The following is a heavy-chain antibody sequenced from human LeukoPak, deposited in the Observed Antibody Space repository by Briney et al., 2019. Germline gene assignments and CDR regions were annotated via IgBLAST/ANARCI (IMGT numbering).Heavy chain of an antibody. V-gene: IGHV3-30-3*02. CDR3: AKLAITMIGLDY. CDR2: MSHDGNRK. CDR1: GFTFSSYG. J-gene: IGHJ4*02. D-gene: IGHD3-22*01. Sequence: GGSLRLSCAASGFTFSSYGMHWVRQAPGKGLEWVAVMSHDGNRKYYADSVKGRFTISRDNSKNTLYLQMNSLRAEDTAVYYCAKLAITMIGLDYWGQGTLVTVSS.